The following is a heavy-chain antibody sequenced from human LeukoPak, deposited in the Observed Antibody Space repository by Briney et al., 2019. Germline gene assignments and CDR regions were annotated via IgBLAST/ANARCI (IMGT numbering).Heavy chain of an antibody. J-gene: IGHJ4*02. CDR3: AKDLGAGSSWYDFDY. V-gene: IGHV3-23*01. CDR2: ISGSGTST. Sequence: GGSLRLSCAASGFTFNSYAMSWVRQAPGKGLEWVSGISGSGTSTRYADSVKGRFTIFRDNSKNTLFLQMNSLRAEDSATYYCAKDLGAGSSWYDFDYWGQGTLVTVSS. D-gene: IGHD6-13*01. CDR1: GFTFNSYA.